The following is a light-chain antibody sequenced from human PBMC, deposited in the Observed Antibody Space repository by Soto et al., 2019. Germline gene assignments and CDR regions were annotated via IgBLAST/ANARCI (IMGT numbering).Light chain of an antibody. J-gene: IGLJ1*01. Sequence: QLVLTQSPSDSASLGASVKLTCTLSSGHSKYAIAWHQQQPEKGPRYLMRLNSDGRHIKGDGIPDRFSGSSSGAERYLSISSLQSEDEADYYCQTWGTGFQVFGTGTKLTV. CDR2: LNSDGRH. CDR3: QTWGTGFQV. V-gene: IGLV4-69*01. CDR1: SGHSKYA.